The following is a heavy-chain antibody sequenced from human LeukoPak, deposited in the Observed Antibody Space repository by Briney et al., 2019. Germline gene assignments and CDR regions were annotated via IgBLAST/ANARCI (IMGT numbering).Heavy chain of an antibody. CDR2: ISPIIGIA. V-gene: IGHV1-69*04. CDR3: ARIGRYNFLDY. Sequence: TVKVSRTASGGTFSSDAISWVRQAAGQGLERLGRISPIIGIATYAQHYQGRVTITADNSTRTAYMELSSLIHEDTAVYYCARIGRYNFLDYWGQGTLVTVSS. CDR1: GGTFSSDA. J-gene: IGHJ4*02. D-gene: IGHD5-24*01.